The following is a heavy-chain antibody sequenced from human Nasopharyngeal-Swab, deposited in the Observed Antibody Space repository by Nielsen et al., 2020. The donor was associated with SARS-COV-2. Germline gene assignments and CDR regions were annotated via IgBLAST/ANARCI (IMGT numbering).Heavy chain of an antibody. Sequence: VRQAPGKGLEWVANIRQDGGEIYYVDSVKGRFTISRDNAKNSLYLQMNSLRAEDTAVYYCARAIGALAAYWGQGTLVTVSP. D-gene: IGHD2-15*01. V-gene: IGHV3-7*04. CDR3: ARAIGALAAY. J-gene: IGHJ4*02. CDR2: IRQDGGEI.